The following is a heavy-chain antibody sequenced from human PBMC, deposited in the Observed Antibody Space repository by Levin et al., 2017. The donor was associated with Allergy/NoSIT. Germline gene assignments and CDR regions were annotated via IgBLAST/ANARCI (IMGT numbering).Heavy chain of an antibody. D-gene: IGHD6-19*01. J-gene: IGHJ4*02. CDR3: TTGAVAGYFDY. Sequence: GESLKISCAASGFTFSNAWMSWVRQAPGKGLEWVGRIKSKTDGGTTDYAAPVKGRFTISRDDSKNTLYLQMNSLKTEDTAVYYCTTGAVAGYFDYWGQGTLVTVSS. CDR1: GFTFSNAW. V-gene: IGHV3-15*01. CDR2: IKSKTDGGTT.